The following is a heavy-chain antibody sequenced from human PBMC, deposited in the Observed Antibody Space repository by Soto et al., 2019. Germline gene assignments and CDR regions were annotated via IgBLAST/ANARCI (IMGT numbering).Heavy chain of an antibody. Sequence: SETLSLTCTVSGGSISSYYWSWIRQPPGKGLEWIGYIYYSGSTNYNPSLKSRVTISVDTSKNQFSLKLSSVTAADTAVYYCARASRVYYYGSGSYSGWFDPWGQGTLVTVSS. J-gene: IGHJ5*02. V-gene: IGHV4-59*01. D-gene: IGHD3-10*01. CDR3: ARASRVYYYGSGSYSGWFDP. CDR2: IYYSGST. CDR1: GGSISSYY.